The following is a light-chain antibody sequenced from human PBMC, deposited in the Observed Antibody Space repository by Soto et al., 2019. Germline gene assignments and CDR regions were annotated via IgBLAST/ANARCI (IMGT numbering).Light chain of an antibody. J-gene: IGKJ4*01. Sequence: EIVLTQSPATLSFSPGERATLSCSASQSVSSYLAGYQQKPGQAPRLLIDDASNRATGIPARFSGSGSGTDFTLTISSLEPEDFAVYYCQQRSNWPLTFGGGTKVEIK. CDR1: QSVSSY. CDR3: QQRSNWPLT. V-gene: IGKV3-11*01. CDR2: DAS.